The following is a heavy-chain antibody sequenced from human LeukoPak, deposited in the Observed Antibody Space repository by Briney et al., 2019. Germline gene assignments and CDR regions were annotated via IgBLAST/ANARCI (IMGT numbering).Heavy chain of an antibody. J-gene: IGHJ4*02. CDR1: GGSISSYY. V-gene: IGHV4-59*01. CDR3: ARANRYDLYFDY. CDR2: IYYSGST. Sequence: SVTLSLTCTVSGGSISSYYWTLIRQPPGKGPEWIGYIYYSGSTNYNPSLKSRVTISVDTSKNRFSLKRTSVTAADTAVYYCARANRYDLYFDYWGQGTLVTVSS. D-gene: IGHD5-12*01.